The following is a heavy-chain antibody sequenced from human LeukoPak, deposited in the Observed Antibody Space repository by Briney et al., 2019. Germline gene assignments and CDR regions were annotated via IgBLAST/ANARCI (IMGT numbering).Heavy chain of an antibody. D-gene: IGHD1-1*01. Sequence: GGSLRLSCAASGFTFSSYSMNWVRQAPGKGLEWVSSISSSSSYIYYADSVKCRFTISRDNAKNSLYLQMNSLKAEDTAVYYCARIFWTYAFDIWGQGTMVTVSS. CDR3: ARIFWTYAFDI. CDR1: GFTFSSYS. V-gene: IGHV3-21*01. CDR2: ISSSSSYI. J-gene: IGHJ3*02.